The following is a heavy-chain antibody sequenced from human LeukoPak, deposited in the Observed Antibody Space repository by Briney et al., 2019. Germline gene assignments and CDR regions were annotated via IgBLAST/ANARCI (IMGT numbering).Heavy chain of an antibody. J-gene: IGHJ4*02. D-gene: IGHD2/OR15-2a*01. V-gene: IGHV4-34*01. CDR2: INHSGST. Sequence: SQTLSLTCAVYGGSFSGYYWSWIRQPPGKGLEWIGEINHSGSTNYNPSLKSRVTISVDTSKNQFSLKLSSVTAADTAVYYCAGHHPRNTVDFWGQGTLVTVSS. CDR1: GGSFSGYY. CDR3: AGHHPRNTVDF.